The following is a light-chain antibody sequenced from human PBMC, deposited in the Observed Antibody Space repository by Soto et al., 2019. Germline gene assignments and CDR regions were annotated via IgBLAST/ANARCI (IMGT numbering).Light chain of an antibody. J-gene: IGKJ1*01. Sequence: DIQMTQSPATLSGSVGDRVTISCRASQTISSWLAWYQQKPGKAPKLLIYKASTLKSGVPSRFSGSGSGTEFTLTISSLQHDDFETYYCQHYNSYSEAFGQGTKVDI. CDR2: KAS. CDR3: QHYNSYSEA. V-gene: IGKV1-5*03. CDR1: QTISSW.